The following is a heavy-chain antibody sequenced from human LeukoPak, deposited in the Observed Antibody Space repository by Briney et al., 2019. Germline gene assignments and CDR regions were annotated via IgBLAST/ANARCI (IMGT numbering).Heavy chain of an antibody. CDR3: AKSSYYDTSGYYREYYFDY. D-gene: IGHD3-22*01. CDR1: GFTFSSYA. V-gene: IGHV3-23*01. J-gene: IGHJ4*02. Sequence: GGSLRLSCAASGFTFSSYAMSWVRQAPGKGLEWVSSISGSGGSTHYADSVKGRFTISRDKTKNTLYLQMNSLRAEDTAVYYCAKSSYYDTSGYYREYYFDYWGQGTLVTVSS. CDR2: ISGSGGST.